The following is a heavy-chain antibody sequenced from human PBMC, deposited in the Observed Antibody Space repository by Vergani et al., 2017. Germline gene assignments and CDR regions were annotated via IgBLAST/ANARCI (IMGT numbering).Heavy chain of an antibody. J-gene: IGHJ5*02. CDR2: INPNSGGT. D-gene: IGHD6-13*01. CDR3: ARARYRAIAAAGLRWFDP. CDR1: GYTFTGYY. V-gene: IGHV1-2*02. Sequence: QVQLVQSGAEVKKPGASVKVSCKASGYTFTGYYMHWVRQAPGQGLEWMGWINPNSGGTNYAQKFQGRVTMTRDTSISTAYMELSRLRSDDTAVYYCARARYRAIAAAGLRWFDPWGQGTLVTVSS.